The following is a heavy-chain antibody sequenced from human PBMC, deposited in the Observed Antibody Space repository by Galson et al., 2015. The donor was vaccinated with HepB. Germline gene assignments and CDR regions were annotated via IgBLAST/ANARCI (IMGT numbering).Heavy chain of an antibody. CDR3: ARGGRSSWADASDV. Sequence: SVKVSCKASGYTFADHYIHWVRQAPGQGLEWMGWINPNSGGTNYAQKFQGWVTMTRDTSISTAYIDLNGLRSDDPAIYYCARGGRSSWADASDVWGQGTVVIVSS. V-gene: IGHV1-2*04. D-gene: IGHD6-13*01. CDR2: INPNSGGT. J-gene: IGHJ3*01. CDR1: GYTFADHY.